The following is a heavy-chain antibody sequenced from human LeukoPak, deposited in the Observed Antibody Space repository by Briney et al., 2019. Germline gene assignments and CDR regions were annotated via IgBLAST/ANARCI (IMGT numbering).Heavy chain of an antibody. J-gene: IGHJ4*02. CDR2: IIPIFGTA. CDR1: GGTFSSYA. V-gene: IGHV1-69*13. Sequence: ASVKVSCKASGGTFSSYAISWVRQAPGQGLEWMGGIIPIFGTANYAQKFQGRVTITADESTSTAYMELSSLRPEDTAVYYCARTTSSGWYVDFDYWGQGTLVTVSS. D-gene: IGHD6-19*01. CDR3: ARTTSSGWYVDFDY.